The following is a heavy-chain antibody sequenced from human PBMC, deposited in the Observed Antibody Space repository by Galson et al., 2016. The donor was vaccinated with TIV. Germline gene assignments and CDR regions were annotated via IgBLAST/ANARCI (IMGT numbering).Heavy chain of an antibody. Sequence: SVKVSCKASGYTFTDYYMHWVRQAPGQGLEWMAIINPNGDSTNYAQKFQGRVAMTTDTSTSTVYMVLSSLRSDDTAIYYCARGQRGNTYGYNWLDPWGQGTLVTVSS. J-gene: IGHJ5*02. CDR3: ARGQRGNTYGYNWLDP. CDR1: GYTFTDYY. D-gene: IGHD5-18*01. V-gene: IGHV1-46*01. CDR2: INPNGDST.